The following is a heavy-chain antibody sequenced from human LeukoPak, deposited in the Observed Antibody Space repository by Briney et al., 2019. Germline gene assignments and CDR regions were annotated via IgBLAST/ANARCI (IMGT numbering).Heavy chain of an antibody. CDR1: GYSISSGYY. CDR2: IYYSGST. D-gene: IGHD5-24*01. V-gene: IGHV4-38-2*02. CDR3: ARARRDGYHNWFDP. J-gene: IGHJ5*02. Sequence: PSETLSLTCTVSGYSISSGYYWGWIRQPPGKRLEWIGSIYYSGSTYYNPSLKSRVTISVDTSKNQFSLKLSSVTAADTAVYYCARARRDGYHNWFDPWGQGTLVTVSS.